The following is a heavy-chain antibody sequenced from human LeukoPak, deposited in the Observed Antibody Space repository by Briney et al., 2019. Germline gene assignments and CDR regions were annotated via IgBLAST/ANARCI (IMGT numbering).Heavy chain of an antibody. Sequence: PGGSLRLSCAASGFTFADYPMHWVRQAPGKGLEWVSGISWNSGNKEYGGSVKGRFTVSRDNAKNSLHLQMNSLRADDTALYYCVKDRALVGGPYFYYMDVWGKGTMVTVS. CDR3: VKDRALVGGPYFYYMDV. CDR1: GFTFADYP. D-gene: IGHD1-26*01. V-gene: IGHV3-9*01. J-gene: IGHJ6*03. CDR2: ISWNSGNK.